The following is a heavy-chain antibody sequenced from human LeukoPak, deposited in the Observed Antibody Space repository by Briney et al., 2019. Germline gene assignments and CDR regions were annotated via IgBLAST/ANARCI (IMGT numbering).Heavy chain of an antibody. CDR2: IKQDGSEK. Sequence: GGSLSLACAVSGFSLSNYWMSWVRQTPGKGLEWVANIKQDGSEKHYVDSVKGRFAISRDNAKDSLYLQMNSLRIEDTAVYCCATSGYNFDYWGQGTLVTVSS. J-gene: IGHJ4*02. CDR1: GFSLSNYW. V-gene: IGHV3-7*05. D-gene: IGHD5-18*01. CDR3: ATSGYNFDY.